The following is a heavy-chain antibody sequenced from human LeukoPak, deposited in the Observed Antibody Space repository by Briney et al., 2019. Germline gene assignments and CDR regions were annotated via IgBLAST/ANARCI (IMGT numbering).Heavy chain of an antibody. Sequence: GASVKVSCKASGYTFTGYYMHWVRQAPGQGLEWMGWINPNSGDTNYAQKFQGRVTMTRDTSISTAYMELSRLRSDDTAVYYCARGIGYSYGYDYWGQGTLVTVSS. J-gene: IGHJ4*02. D-gene: IGHD5-18*01. CDR1: GYTFTGYY. CDR3: ARGIGYSYGYDY. V-gene: IGHV1-2*02. CDR2: INPNSGDT.